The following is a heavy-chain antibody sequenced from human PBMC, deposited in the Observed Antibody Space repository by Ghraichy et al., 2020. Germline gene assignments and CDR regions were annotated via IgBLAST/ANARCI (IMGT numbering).Heavy chain of an antibody. V-gene: IGHV4-30-2*01. CDR2: IYHSGST. CDR1: GGSISSGGYS. D-gene: IGHD6-19*01. J-gene: IGHJ4*02. Sequence: SETLSLTCAVSGGSISSGGYSWSWIRQPPGKGLEWIGYIYHSGSTYYNPSLKSRVTISVDRSKNQFSLKLSSVTAADTAVYYCARAWSSGSCFDYWGQGTLVTVSS. CDR3: ARAWSSGSCFDY.